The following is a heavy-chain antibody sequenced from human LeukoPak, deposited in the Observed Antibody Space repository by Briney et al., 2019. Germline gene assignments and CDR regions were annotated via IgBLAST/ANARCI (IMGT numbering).Heavy chain of an antibody. V-gene: IGHV4-59*10. CDR2: IYTSGST. Sequence: SETVSLTCAVYGGSFSGYYWSWIRQPPGKGLEWIGRIYTSGSTNYNPSLKSRVTISVDTSKNQFSLKLSSVTAADTAAYYCARDHVWSSASYFDYWGQGILVTVSS. J-gene: IGHJ4*02. CDR1: GGSFSGYY. D-gene: IGHD2-2*01. CDR3: ARDHVWSSASYFDY.